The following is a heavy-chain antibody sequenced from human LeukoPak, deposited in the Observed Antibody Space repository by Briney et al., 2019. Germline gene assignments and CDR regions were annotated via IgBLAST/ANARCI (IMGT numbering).Heavy chain of an antibody. CDR3: AKDVAPDSGWDLDY. Sequence: GASLRLSCAASGFTFSSYAMSWVRQAPGKGLEWVSAISGSGGSTYYADSVKGRFTVSRDNSKNTLYLQMNSLRAEDTAVYYCAKDVAPDSGWDLDYWGQGTLVTVSS. J-gene: IGHJ4*02. CDR1: GFTFSSYA. D-gene: IGHD6-19*01. V-gene: IGHV3-23*01. CDR2: ISGSGGST.